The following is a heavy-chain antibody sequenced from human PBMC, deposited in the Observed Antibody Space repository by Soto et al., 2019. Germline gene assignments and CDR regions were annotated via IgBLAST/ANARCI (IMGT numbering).Heavy chain of an antibody. CDR3: ARGGSGVYGLDI. Sequence: GGSLRLSCAASGFTFSDYYMSWIRQAPGKGLVWVSRINGGGSTTNYADSVKGRFTISRDNAENTLYLQVNSLTVEDTAVYYCARGGSGVYGLDIWGQGTVVTVSS. D-gene: IGHD6-19*01. CDR2: INGGGSTT. V-gene: IGHV3-74*01. J-gene: IGHJ3*02. CDR1: GFTFSDYY.